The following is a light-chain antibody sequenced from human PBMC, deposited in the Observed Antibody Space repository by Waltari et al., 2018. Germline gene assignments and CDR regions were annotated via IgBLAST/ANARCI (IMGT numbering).Light chain of an antibody. CDR3: QKNGGSPFT. V-gene: IGKV3-20*01. CDR2: GPS. J-gene: IGKJ2*01. Sequence: IMLTQSPGTLSLSPGARATLSCRARQRVSSSYLAWYQQKSGQAPRLHLYGPSSRATGIPDRFSWSGAGTDVALSITRLEPEDCAVYYCQKNGGSPFTFGQGTKLEIK. CDR1: QRVSSSY.